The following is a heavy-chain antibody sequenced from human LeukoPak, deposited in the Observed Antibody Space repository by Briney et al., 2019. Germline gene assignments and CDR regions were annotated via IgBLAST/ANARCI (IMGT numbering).Heavy chain of an antibody. CDR3: ARGNRRITMVRGVIPAGFDY. J-gene: IGHJ4*02. V-gene: IGHV4-39*07. CDR2: SYYSGST. D-gene: IGHD3-10*01. CDR1: GGSISSSSHY. Sequence: SETLSLACAVSGGSISSSSHYWGWIRQPPGKGLEWIGSSYYSGSTYYNPSPKSRVTISVDRSKNQFSLKLSSVTAADTAVYYCARGNRRITMVRGVIPAGFDYWGQGTLVTVSS.